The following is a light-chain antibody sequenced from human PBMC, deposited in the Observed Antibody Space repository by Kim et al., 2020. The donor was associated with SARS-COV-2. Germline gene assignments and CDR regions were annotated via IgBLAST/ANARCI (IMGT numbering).Light chain of an antibody. Sequence: SYELTQPSSVSVSPGQTANITCSGDALPKQYAYWYQQKPGQAPVLLIYKDKERPSGIPERVSGSSSGTTATLTVSGVQEEDEADYYCQSADSSGTFWVFGGGTQLTVL. CDR2: KDK. V-gene: IGLV3-25*03. J-gene: IGLJ3*02. CDR1: ALPKQY. CDR3: QSADSSGTFWV.